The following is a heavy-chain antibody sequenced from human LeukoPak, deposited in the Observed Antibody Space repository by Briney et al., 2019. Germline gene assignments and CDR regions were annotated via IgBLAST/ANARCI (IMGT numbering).Heavy chain of an antibody. V-gene: IGHV4-34*01. CDR3: ARGGRLLYPIDSWFDP. Sequence: SGTLSLTCAVYGGSFSGYYWSWIRQPPGKGLEWIGEINHSGSTNYNPSLKSRVTISVDTSKNQFSLKLSSVTAADTAVYYCARGGRLLYPIDSWFDPWGQGTLVTVSS. CDR1: GGSFSGYY. J-gene: IGHJ5*02. D-gene: IGHD2-8*01. CDR2: INHSGST.